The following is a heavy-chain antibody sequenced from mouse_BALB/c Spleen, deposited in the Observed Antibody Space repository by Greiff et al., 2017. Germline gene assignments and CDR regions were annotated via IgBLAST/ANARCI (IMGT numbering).Heavy chain of an antibody. CDR1: GFTFSSYG. D-gene: IGHD1-1*01. J-gene: IGHJ2*01. Sequence: EVKLVESGGDLVKPGGSLKLSCAASGFTFSSYGMSWVRQTPDKRLEWVATISSGGSYTYYPDSVKGRFTISRDNAMNTLYLQMSSLKSEDTAMYYCARHTTNYFDYWGQGTTLTVSS. CDR3: ARHTTNYFDY. CDR2: ISSGGSYT. V-gene: IGHV5-6*01.